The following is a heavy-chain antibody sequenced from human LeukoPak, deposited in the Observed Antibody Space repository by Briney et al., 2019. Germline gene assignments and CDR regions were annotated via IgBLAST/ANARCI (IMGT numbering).Heavy chain of an antibody. CDR3: ARDRTGQQLISRKEYYYMDV. J-gene: IGHJ6*03. V-gene: IGHV3-66*01. Sequence: GGSLRLSCAASGFTVSSNYMSWVRQAPGKGLEWVSIIYSGGSTYYADSVKGRFTISRDNSKNTLYLQMNSLRAEDTAVCYCARDRTGQQLISRKEYYYMDVWGKGTTVTISS. D-gene: IGHD4-11*01. CDR1: GFTVSSNY. CDR2: IYSGGST.